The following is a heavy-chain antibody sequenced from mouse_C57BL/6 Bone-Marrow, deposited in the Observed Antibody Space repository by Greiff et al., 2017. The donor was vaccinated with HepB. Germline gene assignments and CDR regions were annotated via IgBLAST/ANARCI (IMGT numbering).Heavy chain of an antibody. V-gene: IGHV3-8*01. CDR3: ANDNWDFDY. Sequence: VQLQQSGPGLAKLSQPLSLTCSVPGYSIPRAYWNWIRKFPGNKLEYMGYISYSGSTYYNQSLKSRISITRYTSKNQYYLQLSSVTTEDTATYYSANDNWDFDYWGQGTPLTVSS. CDR2: ISYSGST. CDR1: GYSIPRAY. J-gene: IGHJ2*01. D-gene: IGHD4-1*01.